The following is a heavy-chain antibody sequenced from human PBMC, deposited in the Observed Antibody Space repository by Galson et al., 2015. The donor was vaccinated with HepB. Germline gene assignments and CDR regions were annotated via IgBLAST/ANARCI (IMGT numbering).Heavy chain of an antibody. J-gene: IGHJ2*01. D-gene: IGHD6-19*01. CDR2: ISWDGGST. V-gene: IGHV3-43*01. CDR3: AKEGISYIAVAGTRGSLDYWYFDL. CDR1: GFTFDDYT. Sequence: SLRLSCAASGFTFDDYTMHWVRQAPGKGLEWVSLISWDGGSTKYADSVKGRFTISRDNSKNSLYLQMNSLRTEDTALYYCAKEGISYIAVAGTRGSLDYWYFDLWGRGTLVTVSS.